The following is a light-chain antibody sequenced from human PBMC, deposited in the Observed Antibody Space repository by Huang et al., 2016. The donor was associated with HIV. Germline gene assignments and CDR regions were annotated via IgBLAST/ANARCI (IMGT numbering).Light chain of an antibody. Sequence: EIVMTQSPATLSVSPGERATLSCRASQSIRNNLAWYQQKPGQAPRRVIYGASTRATGVPARFSGSGSGTDLTLTISSLQSEDVAVYYCQQYDNWPPWT. CDR1: QSIRNN. V-gene: IGKV3D-15*01. CDR2: GAS. CDR3: QQYDNWPPWT. J-gene: IGKJ1*01.